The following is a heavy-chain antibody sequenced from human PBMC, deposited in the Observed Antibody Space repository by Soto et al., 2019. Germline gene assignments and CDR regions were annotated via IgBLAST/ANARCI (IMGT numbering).Heavy chain of an antibody. CDR2: IYYSGST. CDR1: GGSISSGDYY. CDR3: ARGALASPTYYGMDV. Sequence: QVQLQESGPGLVKPSQTLSLTCTVSGGSISSGDYYWSWIRQPPGKGLEWIGYIYYSGSTYYNPSLKSRLTIPVDTSNNQFSLKLSSVTAADTAVYYCARGALASPTYYGMDVWGQGTTVTVSS. J-gene: IGHJ6*02. V-gene: IGHV4-30-4*01.